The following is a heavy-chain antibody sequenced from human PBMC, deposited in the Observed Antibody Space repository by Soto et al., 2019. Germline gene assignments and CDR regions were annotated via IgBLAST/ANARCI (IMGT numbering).Heavy chain of an antibody. CDR1: GFTFSSYA. Sequence: EVQLLESGGGLVQPGGSLRLSCAASGFTFSSYAMSWVRQAPGKGLEWVSAISGSGGSTYYADSVKGRFTISRDNSKNTLYLQMNNLRAEDTAVYYCAKGDSSSPWYNWFDPWGQGTLVTVSS. D-gene: IGHD6-6*01. J-gene: IGHJ5*02. CDR3: AKGDSSSPWYNWFDP. CDR2: ISGSGGST. V-gene: IGHV3-23*01.